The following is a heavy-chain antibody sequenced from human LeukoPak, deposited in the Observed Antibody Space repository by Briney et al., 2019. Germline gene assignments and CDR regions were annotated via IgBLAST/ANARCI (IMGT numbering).Heavy chain of an antibody. CDR2: INSDGSTT. CDR3: ARWYSSGLYGMDV. V-gene: IGHV3-74*01. D-gene: IGHD6-19*01. CDR1: GFTFSSYL. J-gene: IGHJ6*02. Sequence: PGGSLRLSCAASGFTFSSYLMHWVRQAPGKGLVWVSRINSDGSTTSYADSVKGRFTISRDNAKNTLYLQMNSLRGEDTAVYYCARWYSSGLYGMDVWGQGTTVTVSS.